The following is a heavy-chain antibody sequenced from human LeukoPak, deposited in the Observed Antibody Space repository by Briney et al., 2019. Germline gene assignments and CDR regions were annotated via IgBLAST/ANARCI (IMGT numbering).Heavy chain of an antibody. V-gene: IGHV3-48*03. CDR2: ISSSGSTI. Sequence: GGSLRLSCAASGFTFSSYEMNWVRQAPGKGLEWVSYISSSGSTIYYADSVKGRFTISRDNSKNTLYLQMNSLRAEDTAVYYCAKRILGATRGFDYWGQGTLVTVSS. CDR1: GFTFSSYE. D-gene: IGHD1-26*01. CDR3: AKRILGATRGFDY. J-gene: IGHJ4*02.